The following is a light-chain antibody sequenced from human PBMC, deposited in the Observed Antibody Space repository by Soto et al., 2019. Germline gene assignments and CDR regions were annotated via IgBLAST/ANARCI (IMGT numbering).Light chain of an antibody. J-gene: IGKJ2*01. CDR2: AAS. CDR3: LQHHSSPYT. Sequence: DIQMTQSPSSLSASVGDTVTITCRASQAISNDLGWYQQKPGEAPKRLIYAASYLQDGVPSRFSGSGSGTEFTFTISSLQPEDFGSYYCLQHHSSPYTFGQGTKMEI. V-gene: IGKV1-17*01. CDR1: QAISND.